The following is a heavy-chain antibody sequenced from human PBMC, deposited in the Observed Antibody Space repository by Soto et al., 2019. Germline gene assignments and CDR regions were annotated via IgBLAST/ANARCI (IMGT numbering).Heavy chain of an antibody. D-gene: IGHD3-22*01. J-gene: IGHJ4*02. V-gene: IGHV4-39*07. CDR2: IYYSGST. CDR3: ARGRQAITMIVVVPHAFDY. CDR1: GGSISSSSYY. Sequence: SETLSLTCTVSGGSISSSSYYWGWIRQPPGKGLEWIGSIYYSGSTYYNPSLKSRVTISVDTSKHQFSLKLSSVTAADTAVYYCARGRQAITMIVVVPHAFDYWGQGTLVTVSS.